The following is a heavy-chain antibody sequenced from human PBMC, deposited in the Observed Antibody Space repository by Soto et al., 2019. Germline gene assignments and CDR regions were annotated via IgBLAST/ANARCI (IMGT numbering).Heavy chain of an antibody. CDR3: ARDFVVVTAPSNYYYYYGMDV. Sequence: GASVKVSCKASGYTFTSYGISWVRQAPGQGLEWMGWISAYNGNTNYAQKLQGRVTMTRDTSISTAYMELSRLRSDDTAVYYCARDFVVVTAPSNYYYYYGMDVWGQGTTVTVSS. V-gene: IGHV1-18*04. J-gene: IGHJ6*02. CDR2: ISAYNGNT. D-gene: IGHD2-21*02. CDR1: GYTFTSYG.